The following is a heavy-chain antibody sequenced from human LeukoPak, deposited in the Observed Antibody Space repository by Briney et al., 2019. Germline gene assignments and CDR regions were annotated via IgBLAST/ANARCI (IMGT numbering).Heavy chain of an antibody. CDR3: ARSIRGYSSGWYYFDY. CDR2: FFLKGST. V-gene: IGHV4-38-2*02. D-gene: IGHD6-19*01. Sequence: SETLSLTCTVSGYSITSAYYWGWIRQPPGKGLEWIGSFFLKGSTYYNPSLKSRVTISVDTSKNQFSVKLSSVTAADTAVYYCARSIRGYSSGWYYFDYWGQGTLITVSS. CDR1: GYSITSAYY. J-gene: IGHJ4*02.